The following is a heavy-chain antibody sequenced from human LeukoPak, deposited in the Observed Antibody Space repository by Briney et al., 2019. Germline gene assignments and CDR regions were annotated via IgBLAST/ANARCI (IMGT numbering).Heavy chain of an antibody. Sequence: PLETLSLTCTVSGGSISSYYWSWIRQPPGKGLEWIGYIYYSGSTNYNPSLKSRVTISVDTSKNQFSLKLSSVTAADTAVYYCARVPDYGDYHRYFDYWGQGTLVTVSS. CDR1: GGSISSYY. CDR3: ARVPDYGDYHRYFDY. CDR2: IYYSGST. J-gene: IGHJ4*02. D-gene: IGHD4-17*01. V-gene: IGHV4-59*01.